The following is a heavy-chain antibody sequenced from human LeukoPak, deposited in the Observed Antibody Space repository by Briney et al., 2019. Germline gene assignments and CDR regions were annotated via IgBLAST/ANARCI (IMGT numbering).Heavy chain of an antibody. CDR2: ISGSGGST. CDR1: GFTFSSYA. V-gene: IGHV3-23*01. CDR3: AKDGPAANYFDN. D-gene: IGHD2-15*01. Sequence: PGGSLRLSCAASGFTFSSYAMRWVRQAPGKGLEWGATISGSGGSTYYADSVKGRFTNSTDNSKNTMFLQMNSLRAEDTAVYYCAKDGPAANYFDNWGQGTMVTVSS. J-gene: IGHJ4*02.